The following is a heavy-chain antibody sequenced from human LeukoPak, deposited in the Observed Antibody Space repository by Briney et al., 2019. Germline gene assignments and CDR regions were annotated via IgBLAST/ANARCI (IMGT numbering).Heavy chain of an antibody. CDR3: ARDLKAAAAGSFGFDP. J-gene: IGHJ5*02. CDR1: GDSLTNYY. D-gene: IGHD6-13*01. CDR2: IHINGNT. V-gene: IGHV4-4*07. Sequence: PSETLSLTCTVAGDSLTNYYWSWIRQPAGKGLEWIGRIHINGNTNYNPSLDSRVTISVDTSKNQFSLKLSSVTAADTAVYYCARDLKAAAAGSFGFDPWGQGTLVTVSS.